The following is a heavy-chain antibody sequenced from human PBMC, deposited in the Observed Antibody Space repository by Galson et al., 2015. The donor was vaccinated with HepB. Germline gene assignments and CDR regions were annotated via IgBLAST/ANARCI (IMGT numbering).Heavy chain of an antibody. D-gene: IGHD5-12*01. CDR2: IKQDGSEK. CDR1: GFTFSSYW. J-gene: IGHJ4*02. CDR3: ARDSAYSGYDPLDY. V-gene: IGHV3-7*03. Sequence: SLRLSCAASGFTFSSYWMSWVRQAPGKGLEWVANIKQDGSEKYYVDSVKGRFTISRDNAKNSLYLQMNSLRAEDTAVYYCARDSAYSGYDPLDYWGQGTLVTVSS.